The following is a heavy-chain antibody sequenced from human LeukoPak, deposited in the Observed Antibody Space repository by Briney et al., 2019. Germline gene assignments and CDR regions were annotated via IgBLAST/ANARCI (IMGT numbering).Heavy chain of an antibody. Sequence: GGSLRLSCAASGFTFSSYAMRWVRQAPGKGLEWVAVISYDGSNKYYADSVKGRFTISRDNSKNTLYLQMNSLRAEDTAVYYCARDSAIEEVPVTTYFDLWGRGGIVADSS. V-gene: IGHV3-30-3*01. CDR3: ARDSAIEEVPVTTYFDL. CDR2: ISYDGSNK. J-gene: IGHJ2*01. D-gene: IGHD4-17*01. CDR1: GFTFSSYA.